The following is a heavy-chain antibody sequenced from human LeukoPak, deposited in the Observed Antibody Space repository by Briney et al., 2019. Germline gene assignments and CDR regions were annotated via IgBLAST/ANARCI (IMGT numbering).Heavy chain of an antibody. CDR2: IRSKASGGTT. Sequence: PGGPLRLSCTASGFTFGDYAMNWVRQAPGKGLEWVGFIRSKASGGTTEYAASAKGRFTISRDDSKSIAYLQMTSLKTEDTAVYYCTRDFWSYWGQGTLVIVSS. CDR3: TRDFWSY. V-gene: IGHV3-49*04. D-gene: IGHD3-3*01. CDR1: GFTFGDYA. J-gene: IGHJ4*02.